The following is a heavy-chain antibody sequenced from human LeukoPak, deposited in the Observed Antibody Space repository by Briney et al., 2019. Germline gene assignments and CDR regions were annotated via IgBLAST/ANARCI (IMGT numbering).Heavy chain of an antibody. V-gene: IGHV5-51*01. D-gene: IGHD3-22*01. J-gene: IGHJ4*02. CDR3: ASLSYYDSSGAFDY. CDR2: VYPGDSDT. Sequence: GESLKISCKGSGSSFTSYWIGWVRQMPGKGLEWMGIVYPGDSDTKYSPSFQGQVTISADKSISTAYLQWSSLKASDTAMNYCASLSYYDSSGAFDYWGQGTLVTVSS. CDR1: GSSFTSYW.